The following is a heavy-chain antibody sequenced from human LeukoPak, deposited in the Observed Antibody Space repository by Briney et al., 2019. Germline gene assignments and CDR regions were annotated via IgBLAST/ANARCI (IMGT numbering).Heavy chain of an antibody. CDR3: AKADRGQLVGGVLFDY. V-gene: IGHV3-23*01. Sequence: GGSLRLSCAASGFTFSSYAMSWVRQAPGKGLEWVSAISGSGGSTYYADSVKGRFTISRDNSKNTLYLQMNSLRAEDTAVYYCAKADRGQLVGGVLFDYWGQGTLVTVSS. CDR2: ISGSGGST. J-gene: IGHJ4*02. CDR1: GFTFSSYA. D-gene: IGHD6-6*01.